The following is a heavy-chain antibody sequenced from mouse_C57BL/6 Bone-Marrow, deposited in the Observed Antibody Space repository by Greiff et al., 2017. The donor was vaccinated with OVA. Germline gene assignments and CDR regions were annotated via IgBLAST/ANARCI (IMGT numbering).Heavy chain of an antibody. D-gene: IGHD1-1*01. CDR1: GYTFTSYW. Sequence: QVQLQQSGAELVRPGTSVKLSCKASGYTFTSYWMHWVKQRPGQGLEWIGVIDPSDSYPNYNQKFKGKATLTVDTSSSTAYMQLSSLTSEDSAVYYCAKGDYSSSLYYFDYWGQGTTLTVSS. J-gene: IGHJ2*01. V-gene: IGHV1-59*01. CDR3: AKGDYSSSLYYFDY. CDR2: IDPSDSYP.